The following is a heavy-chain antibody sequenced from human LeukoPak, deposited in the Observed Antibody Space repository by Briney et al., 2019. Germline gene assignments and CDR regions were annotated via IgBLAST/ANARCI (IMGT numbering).Heavy chain of an antibody. CDR2: ISSSGSTI. D-gene: IGHD6-19*01. CDR1: GFTFSDYY. Sequence: GGSLRLSCAASGFTFSDYYMSWIRQAPAKGLEWVSYISSSGSTIYYADSVKGRFTISRDNAKNSLYLQMNSLRAEDTAVYYCARVDYSSGWYYFDYWGQGTLVTVSS. J-gene: IGHJ4*02. CDR3: ARVDYSSGWYYFDY. V-gene: IGHV3-11*01.